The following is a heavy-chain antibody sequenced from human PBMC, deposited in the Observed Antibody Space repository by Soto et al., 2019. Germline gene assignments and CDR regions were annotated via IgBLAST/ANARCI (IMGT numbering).Heavy chain of an antibody. CDR2: ISGSGGST. D-gene: IGHD2-2*01. CDR3: AKDLPPHCSSTSCYVGY. V-gene: IGHV3-23*01. CDR1: GFTFIIYA. J-gene: IGHJ4*02. Sequence: GGSLRLSCAASGFTFIIYAMSWVRQAPGKGLEWVSAISGSGGSTYYADSVKGRFTISRDNSKNTLYLQMNSLRAEDTAVYYCAKDLPPHCSSTSCYVGYWGQGTLVTVSS.